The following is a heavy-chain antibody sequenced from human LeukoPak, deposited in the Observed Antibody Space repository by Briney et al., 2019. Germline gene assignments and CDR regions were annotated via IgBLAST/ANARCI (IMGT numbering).Heavy chain of an antibody. J-gene: IGHJ3*02. V-gene: IGHV1-18*04. CDR1: GYTFTSYY. CDR2: ISAYNGNT. Sequence: ASVKVSCKASGYTFTSYYMHWVRQAPGQGLEWMGWISAYNGNTNYAQKLQGRVTMTTDTSTSTAYMELRSLRSDDTAVYYCARVGGSYRGHAFDIWGQGTMVTVSS. D-gene: IGHD3-16*02. CDR3: ARVGGSYRGHAFDI.